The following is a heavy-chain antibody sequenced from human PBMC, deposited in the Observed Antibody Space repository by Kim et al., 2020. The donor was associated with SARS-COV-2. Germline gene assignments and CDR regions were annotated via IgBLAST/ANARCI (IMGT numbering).Heavy chain of an antibody. CDR3: ARGRITIFGVEYYYYGMDV. Sequence: ASVKVSCKASGYTFTSYGINWVRQAPGQGLEWMGWISAYNGNTNYAQKLQGRVTMTTDTSTSTAYMELRSLRSDDTAVYYCARGRITIFGVEYYYYGMDVWGQGTTVTVSS. D-gene: IGHD3-3*01. CDR1: GYTFTSYG. J-gene: IGHJ6*02. V-gene: IGHV1-18*04. CDR2: ISAYNGNT.